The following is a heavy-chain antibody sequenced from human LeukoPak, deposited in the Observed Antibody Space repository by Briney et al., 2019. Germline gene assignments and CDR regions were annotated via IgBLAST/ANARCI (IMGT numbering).Heavy chain of an antibody. CDR1: GFTFSSYS. CDR3: ARDRANYYDSSDAFDI. D-gene: IGHD3-22*01. CDR2: ISSSSSYI. V-gene: IGHV3-21*04. Sequence: GGSLRLSCAASGFTFSSYSMNWVRQAPGKGLEWVSSISSSSSYIYYADSVKGRFTISRDNAKNSLYLQMNSLRAEDTAVYYCARDRANYYDSSDAFDIWGQGTMVTVSS. J-gene: IGHJ3*02.